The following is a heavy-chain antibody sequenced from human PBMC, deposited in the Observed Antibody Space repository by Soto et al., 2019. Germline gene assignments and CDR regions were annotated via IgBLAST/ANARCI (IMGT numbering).Heavy chain of an antibody. CDR3: TTDSPYPYSSSWSPLTLYYYYGMDV. CDR2: IKSKTDGGTT. D-gene: IGHD6-13*01. Sequence: AGGALRLSCAASGFTFSKAWMNLVRPAPGKGLEWVGRIKSKTDGGTTDYAAPVKGRFTISRDDSKNTLYLQMNSLKTEDTAVYYCTTDSPYPYSSSWSPLTLYYYYGMDVWGQGTTVTVSS. J-gene: IGHJ6*02. CDR1: GFTFSKAW. V-gene: IGHV3-15*07.